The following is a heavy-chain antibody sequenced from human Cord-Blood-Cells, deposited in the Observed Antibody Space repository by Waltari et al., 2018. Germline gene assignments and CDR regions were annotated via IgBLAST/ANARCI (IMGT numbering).Heavy chain of an antibody. CDR3: ARIWGRGDY. D-gene: IGHD7-27*01. J-gene: IGHJ4*02. CDR1: GGSISSSSYY. CDR2: IYYSGST. V-gene: IGHV4-39*01. Sequence: QLQLQESGPGLGKPSETLSLTCPVSGGSISSSSYYLGWIRQPPGKGLEWIGSIYYSGSTYYNPSLKSRVTISVDTSKNQFSLKLSSVTAADTAVYYCARIWGRGDYWGQGTLVTVSS.